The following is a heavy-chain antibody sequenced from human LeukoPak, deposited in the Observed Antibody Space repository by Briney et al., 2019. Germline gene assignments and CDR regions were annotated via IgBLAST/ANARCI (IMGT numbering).Heavy chain of an antibody. V-gene: IGHV4-39*07. CDR3: ARASYYDILTGYYKDYYYYMDV. D-gene: IGHD3-9*01. Sequence: SETLSLTCTVSGVSISSSSYYWGWIRQPPGKGLEWIGSIYYSGSTYYNPSLKSRVTISVDTSKNQFSLKLSSVTAADTAVYYCARASYYDILTGYYKDYYYYMDVWGKGTTVTISS. CDR1: GVSISSSSYY. J-gene: IGHJ6*03. CDR2: IYYSGST.